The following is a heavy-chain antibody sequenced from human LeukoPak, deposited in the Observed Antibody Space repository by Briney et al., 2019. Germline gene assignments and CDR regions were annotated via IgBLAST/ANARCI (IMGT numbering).Heavy chain of an antibody. V-gene: IGHV1-2*02. Sequence: ASVKVSCKASGYTFTGYYIYWVRQAPGQGLEWMGWINPNSGGTNFAQKFQGRVTMTRDTSISTAYMELSRLRSDDTAVYYCATKGYYYGSGSYFYFDYWGQGTLVTVSS. CDR3: ATKGYYYGSGSYFYFDY. CDR2: INPNSGGT. J-gene: IGHJ4*02. CDR1: GYTFTGYY. D-gene: IGHD3-10*01.